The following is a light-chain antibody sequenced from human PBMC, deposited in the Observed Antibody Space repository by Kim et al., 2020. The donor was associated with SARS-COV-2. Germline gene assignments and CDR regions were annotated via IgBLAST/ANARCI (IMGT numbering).Light chain of an antibody. J-gene: IGKJ1*01. CDR2: DAS. CDR1: QSISNW. V-gene: IGKV1-5*01. CDR3: QQYKTWT. Sequence: LSASVGDSVTITCRASQSISNWLAWYQQKPGKAPKLLIYDASSLRSGVPSRFSGSGSGTEFTLTISNLQPDDFATYYCQQYKTWTFGQGTKVDIK.